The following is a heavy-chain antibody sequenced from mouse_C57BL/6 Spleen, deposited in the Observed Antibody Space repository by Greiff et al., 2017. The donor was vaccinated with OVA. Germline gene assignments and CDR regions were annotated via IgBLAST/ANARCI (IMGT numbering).Heavy chain of an antibody. CDR2: INPNNGGT. CDR1: GYTFTDYY. V-gene: IGHV1-26*01. D-gene: IGHD1-1*01. CDR3: ARLNGSSYYWYFDV. J-gene: IGHJ1*03. Sequence: EVQLQQSGPELVKPGASVKITCKASGYTFTDYYMNWVKQSHGKSLEWIGDINPNNGGTSYNQKFKVKVTLTVDKSSSTAYLELRSLTSDDSAVYYCARLNGSSYYWYFDVWGTGTTVTVSS.